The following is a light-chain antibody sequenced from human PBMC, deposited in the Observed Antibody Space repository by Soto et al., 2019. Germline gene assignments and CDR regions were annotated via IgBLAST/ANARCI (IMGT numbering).Light chain of an antibody. CDR1: QSVTDNY. Sequence: EIVLTQSPATLSLSPGERATLSCRASQSVTDNYLAWYQQKPGQAPRLVISGASSRTSGIPDRFSASGSGTDFTRTISRLEPEDFAVYYCQQNGSTPYSFGQGTKLEIK. CDR3: QQNGSTPYS. CDR2: GAS. V-gene: IGKV3-20*01. J-gene: IGKJ2*03.